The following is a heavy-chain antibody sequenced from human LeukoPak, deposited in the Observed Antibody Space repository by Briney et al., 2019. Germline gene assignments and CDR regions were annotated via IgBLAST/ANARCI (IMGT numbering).Heavy chain of an antibody. V-gene: IGHV3-30*02. CDR1: GFTFSSYG. CDR2: IRYDGSNK. D-gene: IGHD2-2*01. Sequence: PGGSLRLSCAASGFTFSSYGMHWVRQAPGKGLEWVAFIRYDGSNKYYADSVKGRFTISRDNSKNTLYLQMNSLRAEDTAVYYCAKDANIVVVPAASVWYYYYYMDVWGKGTTVTVSS. CDR3: AKDANIVVVPAASVWYYYYYMDV. J-gene: IGHJ6*03.